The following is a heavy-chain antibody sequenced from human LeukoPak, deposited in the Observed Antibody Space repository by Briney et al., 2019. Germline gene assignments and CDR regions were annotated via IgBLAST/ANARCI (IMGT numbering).Heavy chain of an antibody. V-gene: IGHV3-15*01. Sequence: KPGGSLRLSCAASGFTFSNAWMSWVRQAPGRGLEWVGRIKSKTDGGTTDYAAPVKGRSTISRDDSKNTLYLQMNSLKTEDTAVYYCTTDYYDSSGYYDADWGQGTLVTASS. CDR2: IKSKTDGGTT. CDR3: TTDYYDSSGYYDAD. D-gene: IGHD3-22*01. CDR1: GFTFSNAW. J-gene: IGHJ4*02.